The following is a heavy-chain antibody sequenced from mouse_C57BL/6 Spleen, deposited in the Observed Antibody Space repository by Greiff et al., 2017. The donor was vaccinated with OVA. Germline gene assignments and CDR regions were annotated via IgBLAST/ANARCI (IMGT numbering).Heavy chain of an antibody. CDR3: AKHRAITTVQEYAMDY. V-gene: IGHV2-6-1*01. CDR1: GFSLTSYG. Sequence: VMLVESGPGLVAPSQSLSITCTVSGFSLTSYGVHWVRQPPGKGLEWLVVIWSDGSTTYNSALKSRLSISKEDPKSQVFLKMNSLQTDDTAMYYCAKHRAITTVQEYAMDYWGQGTSVTVAS. J-gene: IGHJ4*01. D-gene: IGHD1-1*01. CDR2: IWSDGST.